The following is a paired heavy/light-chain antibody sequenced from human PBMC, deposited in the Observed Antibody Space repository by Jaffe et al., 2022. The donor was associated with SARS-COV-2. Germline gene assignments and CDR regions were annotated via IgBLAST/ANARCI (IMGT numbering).Heavy chain of an antibody. V-gene: IGHV1-18*01. CDR1: GYTFTSYG. CDR3: ARDSSSWYLTSRDNWFDP. CDR2: ISAYNGNT. D-gene: IGHD6-13*01. J-gene: IGHJ5*02. Sequence: QVQLVQSGAEVKKPGASVKVSCKASGYTFTSYGISWVRQAPGQGLEWMGWISAYNGNTNYAQKLQGRVTMTTDTSTSTAYMELRSLRSDDTAVYYCARDSSSWYLTSRDNWFDPWGQGTLVTVSS.
Light chain of an antibody. V-gene: IGLV1-44*01. CDR1: SSNIGSNT. CDR3: AAWDDSLNGQV. CDR2: SNN. Sequence: QSVLTQPPSASGTPGQRVTISCSGSSSNIGSNTVNWYQQLPGTAPKLLIYSNNQRPSGVPDRFSGSKSGTSASLAISGLQSEDEADYYCAAWDDSLNGQVFGGGTKLTVL. J-gene: IGLJ2*01.